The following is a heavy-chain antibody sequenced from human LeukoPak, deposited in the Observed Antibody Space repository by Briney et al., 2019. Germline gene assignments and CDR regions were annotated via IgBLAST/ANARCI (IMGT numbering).Heavy chain of an antibody. CDR2: IYYSGST. D-gene: IGHD6-13*01. V-gene: IGHV4-31*03. CDR3: ARRSRGAAAGTAWFDP. Sequence: NPSETLSLTCTVSGGSISSGGYYWSWIRQHPGKGLEWIGYIYYSGSTYYNPSLKSRVTISVDTSKNQFSLKLSSVTAADTAVYYCARRSRGAAAGTAWFDPWGQGTLVTVSS. J-gene: IGHJ5*02. CDR1: GGSISSGGYY.